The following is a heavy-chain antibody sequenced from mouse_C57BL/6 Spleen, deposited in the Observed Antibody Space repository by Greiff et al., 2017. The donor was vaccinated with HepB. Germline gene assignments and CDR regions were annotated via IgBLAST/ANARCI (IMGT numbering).Heavy chain of an antibody. D-gene: IGHD2-3*01. V-gene: IGHV1-80*01. Sequence: VQLQQSGAELVKPGASVKISCKASGYAFSSYWMNWVKQRPGKGLEWIGQIYPGDGGTNYNGKFKGKATLTADNSSSTAYMQLSSLTSEDSAVYFCARWDGYYHWYFDVWGTGTTVTVSS. CDR1: GYAFSSYW. CDR2: IYPGDGGT. J-gene: IGHJ1*03. CDR3: ARWDGYYHWYFDV.